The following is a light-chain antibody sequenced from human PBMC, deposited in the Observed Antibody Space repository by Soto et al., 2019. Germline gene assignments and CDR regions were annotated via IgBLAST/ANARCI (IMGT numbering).Light chain of an antibody. Sequence: DIQMTQSPSSVSASVGDRVTITCRASQGIGSWLAWYQKKPGKAPKVLIYPAYSLQSGVPSRFSGSESGTDFTLTINSLQPEDFATYYCQQASSFPLTFGGGTKVEIK. CDR2: PAY. CDR1: QGIGSW. V-gene: IGKV1-12*01. CDR3: QQASSFPLT. J-gene: IGKJ4*01.